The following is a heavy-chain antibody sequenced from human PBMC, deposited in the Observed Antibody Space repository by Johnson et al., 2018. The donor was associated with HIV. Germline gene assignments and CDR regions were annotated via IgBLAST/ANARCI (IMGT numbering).Heavy chain of an antibody. V-gene: IGHV3-48*04. CDR2: ISSSGSTI. D-gene: IGHD1/OR15-1a*01. J-gene: IGHJ3*02. CDR3: ARDLGNWDSPRSAFDI. CDR1: GFDFSIYA. Sequence: VQLVESGGGLVQPGGSLRLSCAASGFDFSIYAMNWVRQAPGKGLEWVSYISSSGSTIYYADSVKGRFTISRDNAKNSLYLQVNSLRAEDTAVYYCARDLGNWDSPRSAFDIWGQGTMVTVSS.